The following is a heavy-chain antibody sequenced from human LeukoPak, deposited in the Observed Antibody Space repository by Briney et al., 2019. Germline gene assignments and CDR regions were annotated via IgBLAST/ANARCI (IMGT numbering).Heavy chain of an antibody. D-gene: IGHD3-16*02. CDR2: IRSKANSYAT. CDR3: TRLSMEFVNY. J-gene: IGHJ4*02. V-gene: IGHV3-73*01. CDR1: GFTFSDSA. Sequence: PGGSLRLSCAASGFTFSDSAMHWVRQASGKGLEWVGRIRSKANSYATAYAASVKGRFTISRDDSKNTAYLQMDSLKTEDTAVYYCTRLSMEFVNYWGQGTLVTVSS.